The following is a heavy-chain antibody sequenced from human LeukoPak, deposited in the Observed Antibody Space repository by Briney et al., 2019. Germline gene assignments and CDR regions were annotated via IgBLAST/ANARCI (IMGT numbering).Heavy chain of an antibody. J-gene: IGHJ3*02. CDR2: ISSESGYR. Sequence: GGSLRLSCVASGFTFSSYSMMWVRQPPGKGLEWVSSISSESGYRYFADPVRGRFTISRDNANNSLLLQMNSLRVEDTAVYYCASKSRGHFDIWGQGTMVTVSS. D-gene: IGHD3-10*01. CDR1: GFTFSSYS. V-gene: IGHV3-21*01. CDR3: ASKSRGHFDI.